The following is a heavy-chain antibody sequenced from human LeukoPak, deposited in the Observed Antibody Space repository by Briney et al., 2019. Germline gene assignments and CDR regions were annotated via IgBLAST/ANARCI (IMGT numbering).Heavy chain of an antibody. CDR3: ARELNGAFDP. Sequence: GGSLRLSCAASGFTFSSYSMDWVRQAPGKGLEWVSSISSSSSYIYYADSVKGRFTISRDNAKNSLYLQMNSLRAEDTAVYYCARELNGAFDPWGQGTLVTVSS. CDR2: ISSSSSYI. J-gene: IGHJ5*02. CDR1: GFTFSSYS. V-gene: IGHV3-21*01. D-gene: IGHD1-1*01.